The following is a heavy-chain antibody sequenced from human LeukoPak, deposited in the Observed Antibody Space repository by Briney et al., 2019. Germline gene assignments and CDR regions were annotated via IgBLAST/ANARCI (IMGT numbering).Heavy chain of an antibody. CDR2: ISGSGGST. D-gene: IGHD3-10*01. CDR1: GFTFSSYA. CDR3: ATQRDYWFGELLNFDY. J-gene: IGHJ4*02. Sequence: GGSLRLPCAASGFTFSSYAMSWVRQAPGKGLEWVSAISGSGGSTYYADSVKGRFTISRDNSKNTLYLQMNSLRAEDTAVYYCATQRDYWFGELLNFDYWGQGTLVTVSS. V-gene: IGHV3-23*01.